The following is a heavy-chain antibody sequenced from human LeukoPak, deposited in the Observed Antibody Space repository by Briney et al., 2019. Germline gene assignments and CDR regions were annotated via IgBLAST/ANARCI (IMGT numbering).Heavy chain of an antibody. Sequence: GGSLRLSCAASGFTFSSYAVSWVRQAPGKGLEWVSAISGSGGSTYYADSVKGRFTISRDNSKNTLYLQMNSLRAEDTAVYYCASPALVRGVINYYFDYWGQGTLVTVSS. J-gene: IGHJ4*02. V-gene: IGHV3-23*01. CDR3: ASPALVRGVINYYFDY. CDR1: GFTFSSYA. D-gene: IGHD3-10*01. CDR2: ISGSGGST.